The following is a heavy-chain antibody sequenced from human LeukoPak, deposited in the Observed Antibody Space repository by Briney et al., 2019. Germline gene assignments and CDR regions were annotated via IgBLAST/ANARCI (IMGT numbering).Heavy chain of an antibody. CDR3: ARDANRYCSGGSCYSGDY. V-gene: IGHV3-48*01. D-gene: IGHD2-15*01. CDR1: GFTFSSYS. J-gene: IGHJ4*02. CDR2: ISSSSSTI. Sequence: GGSLRLSCAASGFTFSSYSMNWVRQAPGKGLEWVSYISSSSSTIYYADSVKGRFTISRDNSKNTLYLQMNSLRAEDTAVYYCARDANRYCSGGSCYSGDYWGQGTLVTVSS.